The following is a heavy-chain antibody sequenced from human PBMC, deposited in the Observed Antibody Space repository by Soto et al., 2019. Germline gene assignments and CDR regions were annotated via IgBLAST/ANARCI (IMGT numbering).Heavy chain of an antibody. J-gene: IGHJ4*02. CDR1: GFTFSSYA. D-gene: IGHD5-18*01. CDR2: ISYDGSNK. V-gene: IGHV3-30-3*01. Sequence: GGSLRLSCAASGFTFSSYAMHWVRQAPGKGLEWVAVISYDGSNKYYADSVKGRFTISRDNSKNTLYLQMNSLRAEDTAVYYCARERWIQLWLPPYYFDYWGQGTLVTVSS. CDR3: ARERWIQLWLPPYYFDY.